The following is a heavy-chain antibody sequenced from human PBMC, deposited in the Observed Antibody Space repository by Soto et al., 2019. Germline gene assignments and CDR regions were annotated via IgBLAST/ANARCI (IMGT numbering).Heavy chain of an antibody. CDR3: AAYGDTAF. Sequence: EVELVESGGGLVQPGESLRLSCAASGFAFSTYAWTWVRQAPGEGLEWVSHISNSGSVVYYADSVRGRFTISRDNAKNSLYLQMNSLRDEDTAVYYCAAYGDTAFWGQGTLVTVSS. V-gene: IGHV3-48*02. CDR1: GFAFSTYA. D-gene: IGHD4-17*01. J-gene: IGHJ1*01. CDR2: ISNSGSVV.